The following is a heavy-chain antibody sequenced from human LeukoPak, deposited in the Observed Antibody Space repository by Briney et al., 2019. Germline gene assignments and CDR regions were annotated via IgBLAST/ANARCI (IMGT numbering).Heavy chain of an antibody. D-gene: IGHD3-3*01. J-gene: IGHJ5*02. CDR1: GYSISSGYY. CDR3: AIPIHYDFWSGNGWFDP. Sequence: SETLSLTCAVSGYSISSGYYWGWIRQPPGKGLEWIGSIYHSGSTYYNPSLKSRVTISVDTSKNQFSLKLSSVTAADTAVYYCAIPIHYDFWSGNGWFDPWGQGTLVTVSS. V-gene: IGHV4-38-2*01. CDR2: IYHSGST.